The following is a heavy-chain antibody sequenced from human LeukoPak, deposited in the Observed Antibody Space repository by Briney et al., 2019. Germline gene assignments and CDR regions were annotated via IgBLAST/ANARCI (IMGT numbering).Heavy chain of an antibody. J-gene: IGHJ4*02. CDR3: ARDADYYDSSGFFDY. CDR1: GYTFTGYY. D-gene: IGHD3-22*01. V-gene: IGHV1-2*02. CDR2: IDPNSGGT. Sequence: ASVKVSCKASGYTFTGYYIHWVRQAPGQGLEWMGWIDPNSGGTNYAQKFRGRVTMTRDTSISTAYMELSRLRSDDTAVYYCARDADYYDSSGFFDYWGQGTLVTVSS.